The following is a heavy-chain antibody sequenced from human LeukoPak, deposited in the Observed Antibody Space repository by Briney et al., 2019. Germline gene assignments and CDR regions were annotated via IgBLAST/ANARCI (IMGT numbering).Heavy chain of an antibody. V-gene: IGHV4-59*08. CDR1: GGSISSYY. D-gene: IGHD3-10*01. CDR2: IYYSGST. J-gene: IGHJ4*02. Sequence: SETLSLTCPVSGGSISSYYWSWIRQPPGKGLEWIGYIYYSGSTNYNPSLKSRVTISVDTSKNQFSLKLSSVTAADTAVYYCARHPGYYGSGGDYWGQGTLVTVSS. CDR3: ARHPGYYGSGGDY.